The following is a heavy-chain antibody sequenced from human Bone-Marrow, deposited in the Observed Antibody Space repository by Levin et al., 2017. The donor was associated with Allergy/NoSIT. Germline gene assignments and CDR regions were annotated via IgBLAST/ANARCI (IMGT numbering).Heavy chain of an antibody. V-gene: IGHV3-30*18. CDR1: GFTFSSYG. CDR3: ANCPFADFTVYYYLDV. J-gene: IGHJ6*03. CDR2: VSHDGSNK. Sequence: GESLKISCAASGFTFSSYGMHWVRQAPGKGLEWVAVVSHDGSNKKYAKSVKGRFSISRDNSNNTLYLQMNNLRAEDPAVYYCANCPFADFTVYYYLDVWGKGTTVTVSS. D-gene: IGHD2/OR15-2a*01.